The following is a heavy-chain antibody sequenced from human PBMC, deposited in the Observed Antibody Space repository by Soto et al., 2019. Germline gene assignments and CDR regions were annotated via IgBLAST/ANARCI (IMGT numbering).Heavy chain of an antibody. CDR2: IHHSGSI. CDR1: GDSISSDYYH. J-gene: IGHJ6*02. CDR3: AREDDGGDSLDV. Sequence: QVQLQQSGPGLVKPSQSLSLTCTVSGDSISSDYYHWTWIRQSPGKGLAWIGYIHHSGSILYNPSLKCRVTISVDTLKNHISLHLTSVTAADTDVYFCAREDDGGDSLDVWGQGTTVTVSS. V-gene: IGHV4-30-4*08. D-gene: IGHD2-21*02.